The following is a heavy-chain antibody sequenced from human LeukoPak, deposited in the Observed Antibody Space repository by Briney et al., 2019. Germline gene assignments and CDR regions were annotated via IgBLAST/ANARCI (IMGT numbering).Heavy chain of an antibody. D-gene: IGHD4-11*01. Sequence: PSETLSLTCTVSGGSISSYYWSWIRQPPGKGLEWIGYIYYSGSTNYNPSLKSRVTISVDTSKNQFSLKLSSVTAADTAVYYCARYSNYYYYGMDVWGQGTTVTVSS. V-gene: IGHV4-59*01. J-gene: IGHJ6*02. CDR1: GGSISSYY. CDR3: ARYSNYYYYGMDV. CDR2: IYYSGST.